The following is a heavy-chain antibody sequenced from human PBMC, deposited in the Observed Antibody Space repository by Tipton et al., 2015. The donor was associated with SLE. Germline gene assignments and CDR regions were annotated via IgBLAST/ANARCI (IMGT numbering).Heavy chain of an antibody. J-gene: IGHJ4*02. Sequence: SLRLSCAASGFAFSGYDMHWVRQPAGKGLEWVSAIGTAGDTYYPGPVKGRFTISRDNAKNSLYLQMNSLRAGDTAVYFCTRTGDDGLTSFEFWGQGTLVTVSS. CDR3: TRTGDDGLTSFEF. CDR2: IGTAGDT. CDR1: GFAFSGYD. V-gene: IGHV3-13*01. D-gene: IGHD2-21*02.